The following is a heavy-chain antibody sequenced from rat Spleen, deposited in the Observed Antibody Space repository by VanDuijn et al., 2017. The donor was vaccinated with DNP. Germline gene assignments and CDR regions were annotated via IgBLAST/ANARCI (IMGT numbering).Heavy chain of an antibody. CDR2: INKDSSTI. V-gene: IGHV4-2*01. Sequence: EVQLVESGGGPVQPGRSLKLSCAASGFNFKDYWMDWVRQAPGKGLEWIGEINKDSSTINYVPSLKEKITISRDSVQNTLYLQMSKLGSEDTATYYCATVHYYDGTRFAYWGQGTLVTVSS. J-gene: IGHJ3*01. CDR1: GFNFKDYW. D-gene: IGHD1-12*02. CDR3: ATVHYYDGTRFAY.